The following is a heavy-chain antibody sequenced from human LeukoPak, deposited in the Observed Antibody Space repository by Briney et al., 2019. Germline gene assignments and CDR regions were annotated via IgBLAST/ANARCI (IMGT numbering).Heavy chain of an antibody. J-gene: IGHJ4*01. CDR1: GYTFTSYD. D-gene: IGHD6-19*01. CDR3: ARGLRWIAVAGTWYYFDY. Sequence: ASVKVSCMASGYTFTSYDINWVRQATGQGLEWMGWMNPNSGNTGYAQNFQGRVTITRNTSISTAYMELSSLRSEDTAVYYCARGLRWIAVAGTWYYFDYWGQGTLVTVSS. V-gene: IGHV1-8*03. CDR2: MNPNSGNT.